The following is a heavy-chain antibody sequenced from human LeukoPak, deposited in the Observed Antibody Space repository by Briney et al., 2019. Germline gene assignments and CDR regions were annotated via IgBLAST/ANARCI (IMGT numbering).Heavy chain of an antibody. J-gene: IGHJ5*02. CDR1: GYTFNSHG. Sequence: VKVSCKASGYTFNSHGITWVRQAPGQGLEWMGWISTYNGNTNYAQKLQGRVTVTTDTSTSTVYMELRSLRSDDTAVYYCARDQYYDSKGWFDPWGQGTLVTVYS. D-gene: IGHD3-16*01. CDR2: ISTYNGNT. CDR3: ARDQYYDSKGWFDP. V-gene: IGHV1-18*01.